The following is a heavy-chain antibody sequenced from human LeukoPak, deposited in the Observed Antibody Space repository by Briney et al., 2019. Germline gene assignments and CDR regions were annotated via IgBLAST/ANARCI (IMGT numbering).Heavy chain of an antibody. V-gene: IGHV4-4*02. J-gene: IGHJ4*02. CDR2: IYHSGST. CDR1: GGSISSSNW. Sequence: PSETLSLTCAVSGGSISSSNWWSWVRQPPGKGLEWIGEIYHSGSTYYNPSLKSRVTISLDTSKNQFSLKLSSVTAADTAVYYCARDRGSLNDYWGQGTLVTVSS. CDR3: ARDRGSLNDY. D-gene: IGHD3-10*01.